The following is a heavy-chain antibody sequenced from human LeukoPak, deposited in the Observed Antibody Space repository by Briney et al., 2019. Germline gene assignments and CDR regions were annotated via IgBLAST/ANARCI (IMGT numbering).Heavy chain of an antibody. CDR2: INSDGSST. D-gene: IGHD6-13*01. J-gene: IGHJ4*02. CDR1: GFTFSSYW. V-gene: IGHV3-74*01. CDR3: ARSPPWYSSSWGIDY. Sequence: GGSLRLSCAASGFTFSSYWMHWVRQAPGKGLVWVSRINSDGSSTSYADSVKGRFTISRDNAKNTLYLQMNSLRAEGTAVYYCARSPPWYSSSWGIDYWGQGTLVTVSS.